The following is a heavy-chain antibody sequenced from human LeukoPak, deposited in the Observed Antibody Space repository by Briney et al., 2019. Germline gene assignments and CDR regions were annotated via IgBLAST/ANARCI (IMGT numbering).Heavy chain of an antibody. CDR1: GGSIGSSNW. J-gene: IGHJ4*02. V-gene: IGHV4-4*02. Sequence: SGTLSLTCAVSGGSIGSSNWWTWVRQPPEKGLEWIGSIYYSGSTYYNPSLKSRVTISVDTSKNQFSLKVNSVTAADTAVYYCTRGAGWLIDYWGQGILVTVSP. CDR2: IYYSGST. CDR3: TRGAGWLIDY. D-gene: IGHD3-16*01.